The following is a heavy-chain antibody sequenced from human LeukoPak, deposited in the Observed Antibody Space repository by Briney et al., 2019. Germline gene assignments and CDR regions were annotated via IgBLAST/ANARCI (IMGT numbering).Heavy chain of an antibody. CDR2: IIPIFGTA. J-gene: IGHJ4*02. CDR1: RGTFSSYG. CDR3: ARGGGPDDYGDYFDY. D-gene: IGHD4-17*01. V-gene: IGHV1-69*06. Sequence: SVKVSCKASRGTFSSYGISWVRQAPGQGLEWMGGIIPIFGTANYAQKFQGRVTITADKSTSTAYMELSSLRSEDTAVYYCARGGGPDDYGDYFDYWGQGTLVTVSS.